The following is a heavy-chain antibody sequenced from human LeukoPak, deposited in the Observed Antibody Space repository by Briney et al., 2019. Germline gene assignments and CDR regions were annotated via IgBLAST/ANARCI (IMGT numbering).Heavy chain of an antibody. CDR1: GFTFSSYS. Sequence: GGSLRPSCAASGFTFSSYSMNWVRQAPGKGLEWVSSISSSSSYIYYADSVKGRFTISRDNAKSSLYLQMNSLRAEDTAVYYCARDGAMAGAFDIWGQGTMVTVSS. V-gene: IGHV3-21*01. D-gene: IGHD5-18*01. CDR3: ARDGAMAGAFDI. CDR2: ISSSSSYI. J-gene: IGHJ3*02.